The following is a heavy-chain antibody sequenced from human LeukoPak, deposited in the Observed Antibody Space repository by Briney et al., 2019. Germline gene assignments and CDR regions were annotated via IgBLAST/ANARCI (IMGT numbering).Heavy chain of an antibody. CDR1: GFTFSSYA. V-gene: IGHV3-49*03. Sequence: GGSLRLSCAASGFTFSSYAMSWFRQAPGKGLEWVGFIRSKAYGGTTEYAASVKGRFTISRDDSKSIAYLQMNSLKTEDTAVYYCTTQGFDPWGQGTLVTVSS. J-gene: IGHJ5*02. CDR3: TTQGFDP. CDR2: IRSKAYGGTT.